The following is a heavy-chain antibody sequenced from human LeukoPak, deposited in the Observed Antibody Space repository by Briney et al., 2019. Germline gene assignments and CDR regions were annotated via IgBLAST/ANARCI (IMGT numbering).Heavy chain of an antibody. V-gene: IGHV3-21*01. CDR2: ISSSRSYI. CDR3: ARIGYSSSSNDY. J-gene: IGHJ4*02. D-gene: IGHD6-6*01. CDR1: GFAFSSST. Sequence: GGSLRLSCAASGFAFSSSTMNWVRQAPGKGLEWVSSISSSRSYIYYADSVKGRFTISRDNAKNSLYLQMNGLRAEDTALYFCARIGYSSSSNDYWGPGTLVTVSS.